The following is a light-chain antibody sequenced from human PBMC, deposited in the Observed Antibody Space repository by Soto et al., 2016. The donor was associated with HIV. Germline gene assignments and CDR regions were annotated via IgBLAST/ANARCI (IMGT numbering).Light chain of an antibody. CDR2: DNN. Sequence: SYVLTQPPSVSVAPGKTASISCGGNNIGGKIVHWYQHKPGQAPVLVVYDNNDRPSGIPERFSGSNSGNTATLTISRVEAGDEADYYCQVWDRSNDHVVFGGGTQLTVL. J-gene: IGLJ2*01. CDR1: NIGGKI. CDR3: QVWDRSNDHVV. V-gene: IGLV3-21*03.